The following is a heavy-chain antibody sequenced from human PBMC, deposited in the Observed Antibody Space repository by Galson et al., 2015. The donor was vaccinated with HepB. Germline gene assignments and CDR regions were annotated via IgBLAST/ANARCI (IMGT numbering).Heavy chain of an antibody. V-gene: IGHV3-30-3*01. Sequence: SLRLSCAASGFTFSSYAMHWVRQAPGKGLGWVTVISYDGSNKYYADSVKGRFTISRDNSKNTLYLQMNSLRAEDTAVYYCARGPGGTWGQGTLVTVSS. CDR3: ARGPGGT. CDR2: ISYDGSNK. CDR1: GFTFSSYA. J-gene: IGHJ5*02. D-gene: IGHD3-16*01.